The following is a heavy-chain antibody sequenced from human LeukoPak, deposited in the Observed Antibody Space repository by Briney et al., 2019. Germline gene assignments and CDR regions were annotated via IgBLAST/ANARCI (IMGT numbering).Heavy chain of an antibody. Sequence: QPGRSLRLSCAASGFTFSSYGMHWVRQAPGKGLEWVAIIWYDGSNKYYADSVKGRFTISRDNSTNTLYLQMNSLSAEDTAVYYCAKDGTTVTTLNYFDYWGQGTLVTVSS. CDR2: IWYDGSNK. CDR3: AKDGTTVTTLNYFDY. J-gene: IGHJ4*02. CDR1: GFTFSSYG. D-gene: IGHD4-17*01. V-gene: IGHV3-33*06.